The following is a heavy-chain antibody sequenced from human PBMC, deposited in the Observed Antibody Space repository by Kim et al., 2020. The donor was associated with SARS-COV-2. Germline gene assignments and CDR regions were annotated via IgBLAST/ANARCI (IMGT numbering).Heavy chain of an antibody. D-gene: IGHD6-19*01. V-gene: IGHV3-30*04. J-gene: IGHJ6*01. CDR3: ARDLGGIAVAGTWRDYY. Sequence: GGSLRLSCAASGFTFSSYAMHWVRQAPGKGLEWVAVISYDGSNKYYVDSVKGRFTISRDNSKNTLYLQMNSLRAEDTAVYYCARDLGGIAVAGTWRDYY. CDR2: ISYDGSNK. CDR1: GFTFSSYA.